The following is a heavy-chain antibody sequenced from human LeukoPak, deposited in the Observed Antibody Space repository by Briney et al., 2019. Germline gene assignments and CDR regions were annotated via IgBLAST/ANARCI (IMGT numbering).Heavy chain of an antibody. Sequence: SVKVSCKASGGTFSSYAISWVRQAPGQGLEWMGGIIPIFGTANYAQKFQGRVTITANESTSTAYMELSSLRSEDTAVYYCARGFVEVVTIFGVVTPAFDYWGQGTLVTVSS. CDR2: IIPIFGTA. J-gene: IGHJ4*02. D-gene: IGHD3-3*01. V-gene: IGHV1-69*13. CDR3: ARGFVEVVTIFGVVTPAFDY. CDR1: GGTFSSYA.